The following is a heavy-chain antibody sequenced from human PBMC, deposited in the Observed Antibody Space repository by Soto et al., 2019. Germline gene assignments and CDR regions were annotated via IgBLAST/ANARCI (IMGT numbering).Heavy chain of an antibody. J-gene: IGHJ5*02. D-gene: IGHD3-3*01. CDR3: AKASNDFWSGYYKGWFDL. Sequence: PGGSLRLSCVASGFSIDSYAMHWVRLAPGKVLEWVSGIDWNSGSIGYADSVKGRSTISRDSAKNSLYLQVNSLRSEDTALYYCAKASNDFWSGYYKGWFDLWGQGXQVTV. CDR2: IDWNSGSI. V-gene: IGHV3-9*01. CDR1: GFSIDSYA.